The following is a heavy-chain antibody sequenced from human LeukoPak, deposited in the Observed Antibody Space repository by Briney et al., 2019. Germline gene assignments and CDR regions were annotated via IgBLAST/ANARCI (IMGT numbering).Heavy chain of an antibody. CDR2: ISSCATTI. V-gene: IGHV3-11*01. D-gene: IGHD5-12*01. Sequence: GGSLRLSCAASGFSLTDNYMNWIRQAPGKGLEWIAYISSCATTIKYADSVKGRFTISRDTAKNTLYLHLNSLKSEDTALYFCAGGYNGYDWSDYWGQGALVTVSS. J-gene: IGHJ4*02. CDR3: AGGYNGYDWSDY. CDR1: GFSLTDNY.